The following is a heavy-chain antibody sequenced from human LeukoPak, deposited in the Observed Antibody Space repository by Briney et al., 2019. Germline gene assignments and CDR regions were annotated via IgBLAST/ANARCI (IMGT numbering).Heavy chain of an antibody. CDR2: ISWNSGSI. Sequence: GGSLRLSCAASGFTFDDYAMHWVRQAPGKGLEWVSGISWNSGSIGYADSVKGRFTISRDSAKNSLYLQMNSLRAEDMALYYCAKAESDGRTIFGVAHGAFDIWGQGTMVTVSS. V-gene: IGHV3-9*03. CDR3: AKAESDGRTIFGVAHGAFDI. J-gene: IGHJ3*02. D-gene: IGHD3-3*01. CDR1: GFTFDDYA.